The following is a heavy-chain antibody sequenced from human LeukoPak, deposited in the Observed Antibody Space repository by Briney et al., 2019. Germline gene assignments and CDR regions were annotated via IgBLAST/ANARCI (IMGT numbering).Heavy chain of an antibody. V-gene: IGHV1-46*01. CDR1: GYTFTSYY. CDR3: ARKGSNYPFDY. Sequence: ASVKVSCKASGYTFTSYYMHWVRQAPGQGLEWMGIINPSGGSTSYAQKFQGRVTMTRDTSTSTVHMGLSSLRSDATAVYYCARKGSNYPFDYWGQGTLVTVSS. J-gene: IGHJ4*02. CDR2: INPSGGST. D-gene: IGHD4-11*01.